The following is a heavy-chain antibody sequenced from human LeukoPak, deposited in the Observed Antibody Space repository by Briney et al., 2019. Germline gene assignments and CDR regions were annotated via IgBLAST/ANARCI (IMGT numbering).Heavy chain of an antibody. D-gene: IGHD1-7*01. Sequence: GGSLRLSCAASGFTFSSYSMNWVRQAPGKGLEWVSSISSSSSYIYYADSVKGRFTISRDNAKNSLYLQMNSLRAEDTAVYYCARGKTGTTDWFDPWGQGTLVTVPS. J-gene: IGHJ5*02. CDR3: ARGKTGTTDWFDP. CDR1: GFTFSSYS. CDR2: ISSSSSYI. V-gene: IGHV3-21*01.